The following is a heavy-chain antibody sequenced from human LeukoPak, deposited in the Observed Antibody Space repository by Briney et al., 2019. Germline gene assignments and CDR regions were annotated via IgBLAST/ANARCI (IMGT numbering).Heavy chain of an antibody. CDR1: GYTFTSYG. CDR2: ISAYNGNT. V-gene: IGHV1-18*01. D-gene: IGHD3-10*01. CDR3: ARDYYGSGSNPTHYYYYYMDV. J-gene: IGHJ6*03. Sequence: ASVTVSCTASGYTFTSYGISWVRQAPGQGLEWMGWISAYNGNTNYAQTLQGRVTMTTDTSTSTAYMELRSLRSDDTAVYYCARDYYGSGSNPTHYYYYYMDVWGKGTTVTISS.